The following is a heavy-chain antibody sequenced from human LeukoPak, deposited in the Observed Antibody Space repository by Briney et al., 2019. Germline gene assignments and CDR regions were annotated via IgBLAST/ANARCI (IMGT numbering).Heavy chain of an antibody. CDR3: ARGVYGSQDY. CDR2: IYSSGST. D-gene: IGHD1-26*01. V-gene: IGHV4-59*01. Sequence: SETLSLTCTVSGVSISSYYWSWIRQPPGKGLQWIGYIYSSGSTNYNPSLKSRVTISLDTSKNQFSLKLTSVTAADTAVYYCARGVYGSQDYWGQGTLVTVSS. CDR1: GVSISSYY. J-gene: IGHJ4*02.